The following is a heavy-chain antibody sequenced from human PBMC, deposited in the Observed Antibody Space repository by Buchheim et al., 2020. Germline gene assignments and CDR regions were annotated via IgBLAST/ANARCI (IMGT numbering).Heavy chain of an antibody. V-gene: IGHV1-2*06. CDR2: INPNSGGT. CDR1: GYTFTGYY. Sequence: QVQLVQSGAEVKKPGASVKVSCKASGYTFTGYYMHWVRQAPGQGLEWMGRINPNSGGTNYAQKFQGRVTMTRDTSISTAYMELSRLRSDDTAVYYCARDQKLGSSLSGYYYCGMDVWGQGTT. D-gene: IGHD6-6*01. CDR3: ARDQKLGSSLSGYYYCGMDV. J-gene: IGHJ6*02.